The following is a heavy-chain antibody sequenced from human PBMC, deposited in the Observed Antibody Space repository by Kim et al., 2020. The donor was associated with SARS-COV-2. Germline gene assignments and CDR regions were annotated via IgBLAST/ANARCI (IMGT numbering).Heavy chain of an antibody. V-gene: IGHV3-74*03. J-gene: IGHJ6*02. CDR3: ARDRGFPYGRDV. D-gene: IGHD2-21*01. Sequence: YADSVKGRFTISRANARITQHLQMNSRRAEDTAVYYCARDRGFPYGRDVWGQGTTVTVSS.